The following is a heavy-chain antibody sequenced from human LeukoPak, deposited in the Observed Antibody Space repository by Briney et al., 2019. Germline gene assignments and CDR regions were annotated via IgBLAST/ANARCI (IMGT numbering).Heavy chain of an antibody. CDR3: AANWNDVRSDAFDI. Sequence: GGSLRLSCAASGFTFSDYYMSWIRQAPGKGLEWVSYISSSGSTIYYADSVKGRFTISRDNAKNSLYLQMNSLRAEDTAVYYCAANWNDVRSDAFDIWGQGTMVTVSS. V-gene: IGHV3-11*04. CDR2: ISSSGSTI. D-gene: IGHD1-1*01. CDR1: GFTFSDYY. J-gene: IGHJ3*02.